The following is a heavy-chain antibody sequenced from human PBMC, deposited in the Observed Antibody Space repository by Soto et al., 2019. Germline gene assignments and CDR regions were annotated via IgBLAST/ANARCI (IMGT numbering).Heavy chain of an antibody. J-gene: IGHJ6*02. CDR2: IIPIFGTA. CDR1: GGTFSSYA. CDR3: VRHSSSWYALDYYYYGMDV. D-gene: IGHD6-13*01. V-gene: IGHV1-69*13. Sequence: SVKVSCKASGGTFSSYAISWVRQAPGQGLEWMGGIIPIFGTANYAQKFQGRVTITADESTSTAYMELSSLRSEDTAVYFCVRHSSSWYALDYYYYGMDVWGQGTTVTVSS.